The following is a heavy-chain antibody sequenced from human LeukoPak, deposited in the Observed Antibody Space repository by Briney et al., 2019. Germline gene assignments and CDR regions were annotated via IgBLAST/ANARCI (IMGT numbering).Heavy chain of an antibody. CDR1: GFTFSSYA. CDR2: ISSNGGST. Sequence: GGSLRLSCAASGFTFSSYAMHWVRQAPGKGLEYVSAISSNGGSTYYANSVKGRFTISRDNSKNTLYLQMGSLRAEDMAVYYCARAPVYGAHVDYWGQGTLVTVSS. J-gene: IGHJ4*02. D-gene: IGHD4-17*01. V-gene: IGHV3-64*01. CDR3: ARAPVYGAHVDY.